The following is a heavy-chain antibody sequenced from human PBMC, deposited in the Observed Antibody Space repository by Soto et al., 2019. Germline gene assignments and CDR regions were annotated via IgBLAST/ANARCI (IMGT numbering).Heavy chain of an antibody. V-gene: IGHV3-49*04. J-gene: IGHJ4*02. CDR1: GFTFGDYA. CDR3: TRLPPARRGYCSGGSCYPFDY. D-gene: IGHD2-15*01. Sequence: EVQLVDSGGGLVQPGRSLRLSCTASGFTFGDYAMIWVGQAPGKGLEWVGYITSKNYGGTTEYAASVKGRFAISRDDSKSIVYLQMNSLKTEDIAIYYCTRLPPARRGYCSGGSCYPFDYWGQGTLVTVSS. CDR2: ITSKNYGGTT.